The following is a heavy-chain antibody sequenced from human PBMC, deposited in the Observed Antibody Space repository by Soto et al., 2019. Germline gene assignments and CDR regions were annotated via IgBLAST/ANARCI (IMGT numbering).Heavy chain of an antibody. V-gene: IGHV3-48*03. D-gene: IGHD2-2*01. Sequence: EVQLVESGGGLVQPGGSLRLSCAASGFTFSTYEMNWVRQAPGKGLEWVSYISSSGSTIYYADSVKGRFTISRDNAKNSLYLQMNSLRAEDSAVYYCARHQDTSVWRFDYWGQGALVTVSS. CDR2: ISSSGSTI. CDR1: GFTFSTYE. CDR3: ARHQDTSVWRFDY. J-gene: IGHJ4*02.